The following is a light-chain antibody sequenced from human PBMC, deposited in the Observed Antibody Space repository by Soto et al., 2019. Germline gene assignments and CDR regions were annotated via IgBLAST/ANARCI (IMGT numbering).Light chain of an antibody. Sequence: QSALTQPAAVSGSPGQSITISCTGTSSDVGTYNLVSWYQQYPGKAPKLMIYATSKRPSGVSNRFSGSKSGDTASLTISGLQAEDEADYYCCSYAGDRDLIFGGGTKLTVL. J-gene: IGLJ2*01. CDR2: ATS. CDR1: SSDVGTYNL. V-gene: IGLV2-23*01. CDR3: CSYAGDRDLI.